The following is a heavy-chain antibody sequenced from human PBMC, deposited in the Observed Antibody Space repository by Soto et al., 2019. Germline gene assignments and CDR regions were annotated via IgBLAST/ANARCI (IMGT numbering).Heavy chain of an antibody. D-gene: IGHD3-10*01. CDR1: GGSISSGGYS. CDR3: AREARFGELSTKGDAFDI. CDR2: IYHSGST. Sequence: SETLSLTCAVSGGSISSGGYSWSWIRQPPGKGLEWIGYIYHSGSTYYNPSLKSRVTISVDRSKNQFSLKLSSVTAADTAVYYCAREARFGELSTKGDAFDIWGQGTMVTVSS. J-gene: IGHJ3*02. V-gene: IGHV4-30-2*01.